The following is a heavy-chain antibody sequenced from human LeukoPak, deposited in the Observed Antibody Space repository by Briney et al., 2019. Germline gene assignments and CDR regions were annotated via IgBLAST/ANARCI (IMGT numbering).Heavy chain of an antibody. J-gene: IGHJ5*02. CDR2: IYYSGST. V-gene: IGHV4-31*03. CDR1: GGSISSGGYY. D-gene: IGHD5-24*01. CDR3: ARGIREEGWFDP. Sequence: PSETLSLTCTVSGGSISSGGYYWSWIRQHPGKGLEWIGYIYYSGSTYYNPSLKSRVTISVDTSKNQFSLKLSSVTAADTAVYYCARGIREEGWFDPWGQGTLVTVSS.